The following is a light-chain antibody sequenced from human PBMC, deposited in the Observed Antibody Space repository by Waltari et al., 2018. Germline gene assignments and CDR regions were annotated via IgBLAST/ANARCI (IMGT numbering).Light chain of an antibody. Sequence: QSVLTQPPSVSGAPGQRVTISCTGSSSNIGAGYDVHWYQQLPGTAPKLLIYANSNGPSGVPDRFSGSKSGTSAALAITGLQAEDEADYYCQSYDSSLSAHVVFGGGTKLTVL. CDR1: SSNIGAGYD. CDR3: QSYDSSLSAHVV. J-gene: IGLJ2*01. V-gene: IGLV1-40*01. CDR2: ANS.